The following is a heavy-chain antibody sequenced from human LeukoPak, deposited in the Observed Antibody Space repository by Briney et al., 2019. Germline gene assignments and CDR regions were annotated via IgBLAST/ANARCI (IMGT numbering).Heavy chain of an antibody. Sequence: SETLSLTCTVSAGSITSSSYYWGWIRQPPGKGLEWIGSIYYSGSTYYNPSLKSRITISVDTSKNQFSLRLSSVTAADTAVYYCAGNSGYDFYRFDYWGQGTLVTVSS. V-gene: IGHV4-39*01. CDR1: AGSITSSSYY. CDR2: IYYSGST. CDR3: AGNSGYDFYRFDY. J-gene: IGHJ4*02. D-gene: IGHD5-12*01.